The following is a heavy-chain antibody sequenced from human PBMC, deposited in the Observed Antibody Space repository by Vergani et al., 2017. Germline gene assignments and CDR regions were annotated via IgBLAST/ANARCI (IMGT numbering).Heavy chain of an antibody. Sequence: EVQLVESGGGLVQPGGSLRLSCAASGSTFSSYAMNWVRQAPGKGLEWVSYISRSSSTIYYADSVKGRFTISRDNAKNSLQLQMNNLRAEDSAVYYGARLSRDGSCTNGVCPLGYGVQGALVTVSS. J-gene: IGHJ4*02. CDR2: ISRSSSTI. CDR3: ARLSRDGSCTNGVCPLGY. D-gene: IGHD2-8*01. V-gene: IGHV3-48*01. CDR1: GSTFSSYA.